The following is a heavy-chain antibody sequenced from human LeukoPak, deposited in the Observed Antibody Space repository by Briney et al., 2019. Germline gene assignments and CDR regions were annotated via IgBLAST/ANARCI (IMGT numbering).Heavy chain of an antibody. V-gene: IGHV3-11*04. CDR2: ISSSGSTI. J-gene: IGHJ4*02. CDR3: ARAYYYDFWSSLDY. D-gene: IGHD3-3*01. CDR1: GFTFSDYY. Sequence: PGGSLRLSCAASGFTFSDYYMSWIRQAPGKGLEWVSYISSSGSTIYYADSVKGRFTISRDNAKNSLYLQMNSLRAEDTAVYYCARAYYYDFWSSLDYWGQGTLVTVSS.